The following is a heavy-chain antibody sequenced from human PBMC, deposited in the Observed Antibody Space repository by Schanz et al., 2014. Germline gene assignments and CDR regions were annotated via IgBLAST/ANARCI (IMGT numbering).Heavy chain of an antibody. CDR1: GGTFSSYT. CDR2: IISILGIP. Sequence: VQSVHSGTEVQKLGASVKVSCKASGGTFSSYTISWVRQAPGQGLEWMGRIISILGIPNYAQKFQGRVTFTADKSASTAYMELTSLRSEDTAVYFCARDLTVDTGYVVHYYYYGMDVWGQGTTVTVSS. D-gene: IGHD5-12*01. V-gene: IGHV1-69*09. J-gene: IGHJ6*02. CDR3: ARDLTVDTGYVVHYYYYGMDV.